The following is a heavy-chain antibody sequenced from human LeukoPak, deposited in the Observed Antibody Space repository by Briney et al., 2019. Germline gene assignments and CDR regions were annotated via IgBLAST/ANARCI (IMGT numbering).Heavy chain of an antibody. V-gene: IGHV3-23*01. D-gene: IGHD1-26*01. CDR3: ARWLVGALKPGAFDV. CDR1: QFTFSSYA. J-gene: IGHJ3*01. Sequence: GGSLRLSCAASQFTFSSYAMSWVRQAPGKGLAWVSAISGSGGGTYYADSVKGRFTISRDNSKNTLYLQMSSLRAEDTAVYYCARWLVGALKPGAFDVWGQGTMVTVSS. CDR2: ISGSGGGT.